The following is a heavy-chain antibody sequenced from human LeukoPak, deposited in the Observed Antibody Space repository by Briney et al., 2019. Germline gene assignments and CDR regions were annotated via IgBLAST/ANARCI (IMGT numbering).Heavy chain of an antibody. V-gene: IGHV4-30-4*07. CDR1: GGSFSGYF. Sequence: SETLSLTYAVYGGSFSGYFWSWIRQPPRKGLEWIGYVYYSGGTYYNPSLKSRVTISVDTSKNQFSLKLSSVTAADTAVYYCASHSGGYAYWGQGTLVTVSS. J-gene: IGHJ4*02. CDR2: VYYSGGT. CDR3: ASHSGGYAY. D-gene: IGHD5-12*01.